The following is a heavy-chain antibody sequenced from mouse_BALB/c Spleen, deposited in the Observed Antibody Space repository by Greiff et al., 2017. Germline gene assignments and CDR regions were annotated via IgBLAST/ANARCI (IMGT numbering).Heavy chain of an antibody. Sequence: EVKVVESGGGLVQPGGSLRLSCATSGFTFTDYYMSWVRQPPGKALEWLGFIRNKANGYTTEYSASVKGRFTISRDNSQSILYLQMNTLRAEDSATYYCARYYYYGSSRYFDYWGQGTTLTVSS. CDR2: IRNKANGYTT. CDR3: ARYYYYGSSRYFDY. V-gene: IGHV7-3*02. CDR1: GFTFTDYY. J-gene: IGHJ2*01. D-gene: IGHD1-1*01.